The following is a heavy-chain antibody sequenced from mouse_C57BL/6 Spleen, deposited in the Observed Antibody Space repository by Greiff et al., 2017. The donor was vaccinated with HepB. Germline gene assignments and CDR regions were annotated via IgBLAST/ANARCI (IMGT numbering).Heavy chain of an antibody. Sequence: EVQRVESGGGLVKPGGSLKLSCAASGFTFSDYGMHWVRQAPEKGLEWVAYISSGSSTIYYADTVKGRFTISRDNAKNTLFLQMTSLRSEDTAMYYCARPSYSNYDAMDYWGQGTSVTVSS. CDR2: ISSGSSTI. CDR3: ARPSYSNYDAMDY. D-gene: IGHD2-5*01. CDR1: GFTFSDYG. V-gene: IGHV5-17*01. J-gene: IGHJ4*01.